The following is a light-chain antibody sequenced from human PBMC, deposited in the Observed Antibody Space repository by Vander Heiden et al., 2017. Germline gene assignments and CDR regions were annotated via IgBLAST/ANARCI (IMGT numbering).Light chain of an antibody. Sequence: DIQMTQPPPTLSASVGDRVTITCRASQRISSWLAWYQQKPGKAPKLLIYKASSLESGVPSRFSGSGSGTEFTLTISSLQPDDFATYYCRQYYSYPSTSGQGTKVELK. CDR2: KAS. J-gene: IGKJ1*01. V-gene: IGKV1-5*03. CDR1: QRISSW. CDR3: RQYYSYPST.